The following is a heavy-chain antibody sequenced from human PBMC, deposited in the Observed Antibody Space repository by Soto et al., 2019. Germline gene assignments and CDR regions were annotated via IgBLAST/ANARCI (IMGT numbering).Heavy chain of an antibody. J-gene: IGHJ3*02. CDR1: GGTFSSYA. V-gene: IGHV1-69*01. D-gene: IGHD1-26*01. CDR2: IIPIFGKP. CDR3: AREERDGGSYYFAFDI. Sequence: QVQLVQSGAEVKKPGSSVKVSCKASGGTFSSYAISWVRQAPGQGLERMGGIIPIFGKPNYAQKFQGRVTITADESTSTAYMELSSLRSEDTAVYYCAREERDGGSYYFAFDIWGQGTMVTVSS.